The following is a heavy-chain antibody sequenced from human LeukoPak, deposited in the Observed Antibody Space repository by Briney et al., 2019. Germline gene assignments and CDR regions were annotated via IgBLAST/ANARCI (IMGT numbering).Heavy chain of an antibody. Sequence: ASVKVSCKASGYTFTSYYMHWVRQAPGQGLEWMGIINPSGGSTSYAQKFQGRVTMPRDTSTSTVYMELSSLRSEDTAVYYCARSGDYYDSSGYGPFDAFDIWGQGTMVTVSS. CDR1: GYTFTSYY. CDR3: ARSGDYYDSSGYGPFDAFDI. CDR2: INPSGGST. J-gene: IGHJ3*02. V-gene: IGHV1-46*01. D-gene: IGHD3-22*01.